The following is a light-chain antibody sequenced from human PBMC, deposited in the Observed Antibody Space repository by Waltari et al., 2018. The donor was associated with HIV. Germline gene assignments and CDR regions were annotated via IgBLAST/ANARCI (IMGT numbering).Light chain of an antibody. Sequence: QCVLTPPPSLSVTPGRGVTLSFYGSSPHIGSNTFICYQQLPGAAPTLFRFGDDLRPSGVPDRFSGSKSDTSASLAISGLQFEDEAVYFCGVWDDSLSGQAVFGGGTMLTVL. CDR2: GDD. V-gene: IGLV1-44*01. CDR3: GVWDDSLSGQAV. CDR1: SPHIGSNT. J-gene: IGLJ2*01.